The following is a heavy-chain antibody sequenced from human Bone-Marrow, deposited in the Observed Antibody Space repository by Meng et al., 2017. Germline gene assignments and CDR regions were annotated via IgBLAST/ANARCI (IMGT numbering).Heavy chain of an antibody. J-gene: IGHJ4*02. CDR3: ATRGNPYLNC. Sequence: VQSGAEVKQPGASGKVSCEASGYTLSSDGFSWVRQAPGQGLEWMGWINAYNGNTDYAQKFQGRVTMTTDTSTSTAYMELRSLRSDDTAVYYCATRGNPYLNCWGQGTLVTVSS. CDR1: GYTLSSDG. V-gene: IGHV1-18*01. CDR2: INAYNGNT.